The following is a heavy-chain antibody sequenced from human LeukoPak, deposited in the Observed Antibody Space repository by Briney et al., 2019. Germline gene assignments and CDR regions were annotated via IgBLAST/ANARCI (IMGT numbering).Heavy chain of an antibody. J-gene: IGHJ4*02. CDR3: ARGFRPTTTVVYFDY. Sequence: SETLSLTCTVSGGSISSYYWNWIRQPPGKGLEWIGYIYYTGSTNYNPSLKSRVTISVDTSKNQFSLKLSSVTAADTAVYYCARGFRPTTTVVYFDYWGQGTLVTVSS. V-gene: IGHV4-59*01. D-gene: IGHD4-23*01. CDR1: GGSISSYY. CDR2: IYYTGST.